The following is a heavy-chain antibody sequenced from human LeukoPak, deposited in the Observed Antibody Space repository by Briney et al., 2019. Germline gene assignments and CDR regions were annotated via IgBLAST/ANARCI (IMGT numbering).Heavy chain of an antibody. CDR2: INPNSGGT. Sequence: ASVKVSCKASGYTFTAYYMHWVRQAPGQGLEWMGWINPNSGGTNYAQKFQGRVTMTRDTSISTAYMELSRLRSDDTAVYYCARDRAHIAAGWFDPWGQGTLVTVSS. J-gene: IGHJ5*02. D-gene: IGHD6-13*01. V-gene: IGHV1-2*02. CDR1: GYTFTAYY. CDR3: ARDRAHIAAGWFDP.